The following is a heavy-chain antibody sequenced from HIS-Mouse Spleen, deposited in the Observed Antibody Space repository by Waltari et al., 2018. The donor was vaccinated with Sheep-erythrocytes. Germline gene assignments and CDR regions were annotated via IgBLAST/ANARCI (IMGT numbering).Heavy chain of an antibody. J-gene: IGHJ4*02. Sequence: EVQLVESGGGLVKPGGSLRLSCAASGFTFSSYSMNWVRQAPGTGLEWVSSISSSSSYIYYADSVKGRFTIARDNAKNSLYLQMNSLRAEDTAVYYCARVAAVTTYYFDYWGQGTLVTVSS. CDR3: ARVAAVTTYYFDY. D-gene: IGHD4-17*01. CDR2: ISSSSSYI. V-gene: IGHV3-21*01. CDR1: GFTFSSYS.